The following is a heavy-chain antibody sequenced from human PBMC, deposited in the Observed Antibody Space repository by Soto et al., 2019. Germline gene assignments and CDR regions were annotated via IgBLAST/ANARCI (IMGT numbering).Heavy chain of an antibody. CDR1: GGSISSGGYS. CDR2: IYHSGST. V-gene: IGHV4-30-2*01. J-gene: IGHJ4*02. D-gene: IGHD1-26*01. Sequence: QLQLQESGSGLVKPSQTLSLTCAVSGGSISSGGYSWSWIRQPPGKGLEWGGYIYHSGSTYYNPSLKSRVTISVDRSKNQFSLELSSVTAADTAVYYCARALGLRRQYYFDYWGQGTLVTVSS. CDR3: ARALGLRRQYYFDY.